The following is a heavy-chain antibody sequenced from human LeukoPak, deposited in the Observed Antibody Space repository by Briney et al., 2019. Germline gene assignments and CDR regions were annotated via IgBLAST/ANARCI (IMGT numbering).Heavy chain of an antibody. CDR3: ARGLQHLQNYYGFYGSGTPFDY. J-gene: IGHJ4*02. CDR2: INSDGSST. CDR1: GFTFSSYW. D-gene: IGHD3-10*01. V-gene: IGHV3-74*01. Sequence: GGSLRLSYAASGFTFSSYWMHWVRQAPGKGLVWDSLINSDGSSTSYADSVKGRFTISRDNAKNTLYLQMNSLRAEDTAVYYCARGLQHLQNYYGFYGSGTPFDYWRQGTLVTVSS.